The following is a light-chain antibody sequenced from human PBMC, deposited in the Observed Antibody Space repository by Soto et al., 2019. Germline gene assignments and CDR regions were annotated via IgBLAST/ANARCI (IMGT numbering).Light chain of an antibody. CDR2: RND. CDR1: SSNIGNYY. Sequence: QSVLTQPPSASGTPGQRVTSSCSGSSSNIGNYYVYWYQQLPGKAPKLLIYRNDRRPSGVPDRFSGSKSGTSASLGISGLRSEDEADYYCAAWDDSLSRSVFGGGTKLTVL. CDR3: AAWDDSLSRSV. J-gene: IGLJ2*01. V-gene: IGLV1-47*01.